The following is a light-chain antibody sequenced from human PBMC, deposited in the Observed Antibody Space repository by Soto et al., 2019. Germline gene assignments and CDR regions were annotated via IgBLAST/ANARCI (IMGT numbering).Light chain of an antibody. CDR3: LQHNSCPYT. J-gene: IGKJ2*01. CDR2: AAS. Sequence: DIQMTQSPSSLSASVGDRVTIICRASQDISNNLGWFQQKPGKAPKRLIYAASSLESGVPSRFSGSGSGTEFTLTISSLQPEDFASYYCLQHNSCPYTFGQGTKLETK. CDR1: QDISNN. V-gene: IGKV1-17*01.